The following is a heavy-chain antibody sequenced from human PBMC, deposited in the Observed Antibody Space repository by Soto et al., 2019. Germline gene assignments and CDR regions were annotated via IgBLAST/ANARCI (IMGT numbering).Heavy chain of an antibody. CDR1: GFSFTGYY. CDR3: AKEKGGIAVAASSFDY. CDR2: INAHSGGT. Sequence: ASVKVSCKASGFSFTGYYIHWLRQAPGQGLEWMGWINAHSGGTEYAQKFQGRVTLTRDTSISTAYMTLSSLRAEDTAVYYCAKEKGGIAVAASSFDYWGQGTLVTVSS. J-gene: IGHJ4*02. V-gene: IGHV1-2*02. D-gene: IGHD6-19*01.